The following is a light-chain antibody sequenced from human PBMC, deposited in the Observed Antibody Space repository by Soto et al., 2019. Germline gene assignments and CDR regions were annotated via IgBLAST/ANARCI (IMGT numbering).Light chain of an antibody. J-gene: IGLJ2*01. CDR2: EVV. Sequence: QSALTQPASVSWSPGQSITISCTGSSSDVGTYNLVSWYQHHPGKAPKLMISEVVKRPSGVSNRFSGSKSGNTASLTISGLQAEDEADYYCCSYAGSSMFVFGGGTKLTVL. V-gene: IGLV2-23*02. CDR1: SSDVGTYNL. CDR3: CSYAGSSMFV.